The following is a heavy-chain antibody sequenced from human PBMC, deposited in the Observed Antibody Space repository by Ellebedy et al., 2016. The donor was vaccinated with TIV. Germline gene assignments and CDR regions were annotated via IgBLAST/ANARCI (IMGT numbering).Heavy chain of an antibody. J-gene: IGHJ4*02. CDR2: IKQDGSEK. CDR3: ARGLHGAYCGGDCYGTQFDY. Sequence: GESLKISXAASGFTFSSYWMSWVRQAPGKGLEWVANIKQDGSEKYYVDSVKGRFTISRDNAKNSLYLPMNSLRAEDTAVYYCARGLHGAYCGGDCYGTQFDYWGQGTLVTVSS. D-gene: IGHD2-21*01. V-gene: IGHV3-7*01. CDR1: GFTFSSYW.